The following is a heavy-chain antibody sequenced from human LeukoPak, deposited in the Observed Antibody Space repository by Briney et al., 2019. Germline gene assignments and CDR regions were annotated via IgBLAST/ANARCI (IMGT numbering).Heavy chain of an antibody. D-gene: IGHD3-10*02. J-gene: IGHJ4*02. CDR1: GGSISRRDYY. V-gene: IGHV4-30-4*08. Sequence: SETLSLTCTVSGGSISRRDYYWSWIRQPPGKGLEWIGYMYYSGSFFYNPSLKSRITISVDTSKNQFSLKLTSVTAADTAVYYCATEKLCFTTDCGRGPFDSWGQGTLVTVSS. CDR2: MYYSGSF. CDR3: ATEKLCFTTDCGRGPFDS.